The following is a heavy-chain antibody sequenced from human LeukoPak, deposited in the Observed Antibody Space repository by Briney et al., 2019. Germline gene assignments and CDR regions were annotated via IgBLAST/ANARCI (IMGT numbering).Heavy chain of an antibody. V-gene: IGHV4-61*02. Sequence: SQTLSLTCTVSGGSISSGSYYWSWIRQPAGKGLEWIGRIYTSGSTNYNPSLKSRVTISVDTSKNQFSLKLSSVTAADTAVYYCARGPTTVTTSRFDYWGQGTLVTVSS. CDR3: ARGPTTVTTSRFDY. J-gene: IGHJ4*02. D-gene: IGHD4-17*01. CDR2: IYTSGST. CDR1: GGSISSGSYY.